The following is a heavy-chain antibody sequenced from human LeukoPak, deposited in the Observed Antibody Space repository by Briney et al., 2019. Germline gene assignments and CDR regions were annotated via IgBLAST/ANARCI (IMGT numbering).Heavy chain of an antibody. D-gene: IGHD2-15*01. V-gene: IGHV3-23*01. CDR3: AKPDYSRGNWFDP. J-gene: IGHJ5*02. CDR1: GFTFRSNL. Sequence: GGSLRPSCVASGFTFRSNLMNWVRQAPGKGLEWVSAISASGDSTYYADSVKGRFTISRDNSKNTLHLQMNSLRAEDTAVYYCAKPDYSRGNWFDPWGQGTLVTVSS. CDR2: ISASGDST.